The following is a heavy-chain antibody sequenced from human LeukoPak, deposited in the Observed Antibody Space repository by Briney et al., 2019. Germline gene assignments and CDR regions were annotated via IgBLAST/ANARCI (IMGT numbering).Heavy chain of an antibody. CDR2: ISSSGGTI. CDR1: GFTFSDYY. J-gene: IGHJ4*02. V-gene: IGHV3-11*01. D-gene: IGHD4-23*01. CDR3: ARAAVVTSPFDY. Sequence: GGSLRLSCAASGFTFSDYYMSWIRQAPGKGLEWVSYISSSGGTIYFADSVKDRFTISRDNAKNSLDLQMNSLGAEDTAMYYCARAAVVTSPFDYWGQGTLVTVSS.